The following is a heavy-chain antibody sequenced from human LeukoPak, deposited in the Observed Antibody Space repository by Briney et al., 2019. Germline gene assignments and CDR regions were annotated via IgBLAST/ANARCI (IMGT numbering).Heavy chain of an antibody. J-gene: IGHJ4*02. Sequence: GGSLRLSRAASGFTVSNAWMNWGRQAPGKGLEWVGRIKSKTDGGTTDYAAPVKGRFTISRDDSKNTLFLQMNSLKTEDTAVYYCTHYTVTTSFDYWGQGTLVTVSS. CDR1: GFTVSNAW. V-gene: IGHV3-15*07. D-gene: IGHD4-11*01. CDR2: IKSKTDGGTT. CDR3: THYTVTTSFDY.